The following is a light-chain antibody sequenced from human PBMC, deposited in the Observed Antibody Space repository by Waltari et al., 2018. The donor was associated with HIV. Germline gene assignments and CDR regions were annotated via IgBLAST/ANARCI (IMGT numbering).Light chain of an antibody. CDR1: SSNIGSNP. J-gene: IGLJ2*01. V-gene: IGLV1-44*01. Sequence: QSVLTQPPSASGTPGQRVTISCSGSSSNIGSNPVSWYRQLPGTAPKLLIYNNNQRPSGVPDRFSGSKSGTSASLAISGLQSEDEANYYCAAWDDSLNGVVFGGGTKLTVL. CDR2: NNN. CDR3: AAWDDSLNGVV.